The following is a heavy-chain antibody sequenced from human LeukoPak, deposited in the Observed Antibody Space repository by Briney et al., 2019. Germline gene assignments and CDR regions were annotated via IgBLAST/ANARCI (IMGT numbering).Heavy chain of an antibody. CDR1: GFTFSSYA. J-gene: IGHJ4*02. Sequence: GGSLRLSCAASGFTFSSYAMSWVRQAPGKGLEWASAISGSGGSTYYADSVKGRFTISRDNSKNTLYLQMNSLRAEDTAVYYCAKAPTRPTWYSSSPDYFDYWGQGTLVTVSS. CDR3: AKAPTRPTWYSSSPDYFDY. CDR2: ISGSGGST. V-gene: IGHV3-23*01. D-gene: IGHD6-6*01.